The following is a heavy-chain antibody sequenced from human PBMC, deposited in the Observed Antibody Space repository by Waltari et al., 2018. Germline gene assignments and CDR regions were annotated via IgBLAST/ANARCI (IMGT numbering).Heavy chain of an antibody. V-gene: IGHV3-23*01. D-gene: IGHD1-26*01. CDR2: ISGSGGST. CDR1: GFTFSSYL. Sequence: EVQLLESGGGLVQPGGSLRLSCAASGFTFSSYLMSWVRRAPGKGLERVSGISGSGGSTYFADAVKGRFTNSRDNSKNSLYLQMNSLRAEDTALYYCAKDRADIVGATGYFDYWGQGTLVTVSS. J-gene: IGHJ4*02. CDR3: AKDRADIVGATGYFDY.